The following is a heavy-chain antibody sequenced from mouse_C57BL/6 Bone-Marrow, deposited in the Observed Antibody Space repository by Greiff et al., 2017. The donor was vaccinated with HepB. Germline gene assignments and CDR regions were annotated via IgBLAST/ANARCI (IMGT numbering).Heavy chain of an antibody. D-gene: IGHD2-2*01. CDR3: ARGYGYDRGNYAMDY. J-gene: IGHJ4*01. CDR1: GYTFTDYY. V-gene: IGHV1-19*01. Sequence: EVQLQQSGPVLVKPGASVKMSCKASGYTFTDYYMNWVKQSHGKSLEWIGVINPYNGGTSYNQKFKGKATLTVDKSSSTAYMELNSLTSEDSAVYYCARGYGYDRGNYAMDYWGQGTSVTVSS. CDR2: INPYNGGT.